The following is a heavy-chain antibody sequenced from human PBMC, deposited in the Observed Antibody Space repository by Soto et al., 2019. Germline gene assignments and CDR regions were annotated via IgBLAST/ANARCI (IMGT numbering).Heavy chain of an antibody. V-gene: IGHV4-39*01. J-gene: IGHJ3*02. CDR3: ATHLKYGSGSHDVFDI. CDR1: GGSISSSSYY. CDR2: IYYSGNT. D-gene: IGHD3-10*01. Sequence: QLQLQESGPGLVKPSETLSLTCTVSGGSISSSSYYWDWFRQPPGKGLEWIGSIYYSGNTYYNPSLKSRVTISVDRYKIQFSLNRSSVTAADTALYYCATHLKYGSGSHDVFDIWGQGTMVTVSS.